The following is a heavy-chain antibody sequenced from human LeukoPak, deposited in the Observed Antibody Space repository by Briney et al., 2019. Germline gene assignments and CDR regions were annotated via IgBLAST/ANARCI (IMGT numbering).Heavy chain of an antibody. Sequence: SETLSLTCTVSGGSISSYYWSWIRQPAGKGLEWIGRIYTSGSTNYNPSLKSRVTMSVDTSKNQFSLKLSSVTAADTAVYYCARVAAYSSSRDNYYYMDVWGKGTTVTVSS. CDR3: ARVAAYSSSRDNYYYMDV. CDR2: IYTSGST. V-gene: IGHV4-4*07. CDR1: GGSISSYY. D-gene: IGHD6-13*01. J-gene: IGHJ6*03.